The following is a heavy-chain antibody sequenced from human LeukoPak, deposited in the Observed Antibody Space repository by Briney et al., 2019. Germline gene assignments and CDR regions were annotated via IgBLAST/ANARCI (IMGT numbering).Heavy chain of an antibody. J-gene: IGHJ4*02. D-gene: IGHD6-25*01. CDR1: GYSFTSYW. Sequence: GESLKISCKGSGYSFTSYWIGWGRQMPGKGLEWMGIIYPGDSDTRYSPSFQGQVTISADKSISTAYLQRSSLKASDTAMYYCATARDAMTFDYWGQGTLVTVSS. CDR2: IYPGDSDT. CDR3: ATARDAMTFDY. V-gene: IGHV5-51*01.